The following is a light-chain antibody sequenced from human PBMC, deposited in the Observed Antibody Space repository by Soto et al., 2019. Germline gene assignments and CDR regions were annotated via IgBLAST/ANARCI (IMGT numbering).Light chain of an antibody. CDR3: QQYDNSPWT. CDR1: PSVSNNY. Sequence: EIVLTQSPGTLSLSPGERATLACRSSPSVSNNYLDWYQRKPGQAPRLLIYGASSRATGIPHRFSGSGSGTDFTLTISRLETDDFAAYYCQQYDNSPWTFGKGTKMAI. CDR2: GAS. J-gene: IGKJ1*01. V-gene: IGKV3-20*01.